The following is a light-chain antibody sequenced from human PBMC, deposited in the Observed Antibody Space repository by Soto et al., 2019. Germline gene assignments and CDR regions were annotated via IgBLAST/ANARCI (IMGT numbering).Light chain of an antibody. Sequence: IVMTQSAATLSVFPGERATLSCRASQSVSSNLAWYQKKPGQAPRLLIYGASTRATGVPARFSGSGSGTQFALTISTLQSEDFALYYCQQYNAWPPKYTFGQGTKLEIK. CDR3: QQYNAWPPKYT. J-gene: IGKJ2*01. CDR1: QSVSSN. V-gene: IGKV3-15*01. CDR2: GAS.